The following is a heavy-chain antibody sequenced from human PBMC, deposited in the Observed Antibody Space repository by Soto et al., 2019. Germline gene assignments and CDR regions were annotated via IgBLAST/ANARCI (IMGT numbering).Heavy chain of an antibody. V-gene: IGHV1-24*01. CDR2: FDPEDGET. D-gene: IGHD3-3*01. Sequence: GASVKVSCKASGYTFTSYYMHWVRQAPGKGLEWMGGFDPEDGETIYAQKFQGRVTMTEDTSTDTAYMELSSLRSEDTAVYYCATVVRPPHDFWSGSHAFDIWGQGTMVTVSS. J-gene: IGHJ3*02. CDR3: ATVVRPPHDFWSGSHAFDI. CDR1: GYTFTSYY.